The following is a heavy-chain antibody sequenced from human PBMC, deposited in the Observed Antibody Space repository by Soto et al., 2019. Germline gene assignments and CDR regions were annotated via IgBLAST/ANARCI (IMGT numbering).Heavy chain of an antibody. D-gene: IGHD1-1*01. CDR3: AKVQNYYYYGMDV. CDR1: GFTFSSSA. CDR2: ISTSGGST. V-gene: IGHV3-23*01. Sequence: GGSLSLSCAASGFTFSSSAMSWVRQAPGKGLEWVSSISTSGGSTYYAASLKGRFTISRDNSKNTLYLQMNSLRVEDTAVYYCAKVQNYYYYGMDVWGQGTTVTVSS. J-gene: IGHJ6*02.